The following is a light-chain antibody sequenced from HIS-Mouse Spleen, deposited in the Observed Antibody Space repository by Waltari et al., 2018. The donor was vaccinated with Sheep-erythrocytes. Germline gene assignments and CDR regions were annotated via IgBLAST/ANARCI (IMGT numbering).Light chain of an antibody. Sequence: SYELTQPPSVSVSPGQTARITCPGDALPTKYAYWYQQRSGQAPVLGIYEDSKRPSGIPERFSGSTSGTMATLTISGAQVEDEADYYCYSTDSSGNHWVFGGGTKLTVL. CDR3: YSTDSSGNHWV. J-gene: IGLJ3*02. CDR1: ALPTKY. V-gene: IGLV3-10*01. CDR2: EDS.